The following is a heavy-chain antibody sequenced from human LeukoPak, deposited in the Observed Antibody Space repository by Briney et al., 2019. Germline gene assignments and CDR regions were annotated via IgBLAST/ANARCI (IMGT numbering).Heavy chain of an antibody. Sequence: GGPLRLSCAASGFTFSSYAMHWVRQAPGKGLEWVAVISYDGSNKYYADSVKGRFTISRDNSKNTLYLQMNSLRAEDTAVYYCARGPPYLITMVRGVITLGAFDIWGQGTMVTVSS. V-gene: IGHV3-30-3*01. CDR1: GFTFSSYA. CDR3: ARGPPYLITMVRGVITLGAFDI. D-gene: IGHD3-10*01. J-gene: IGHJ3*02. CDR2: ISYDGSNK.